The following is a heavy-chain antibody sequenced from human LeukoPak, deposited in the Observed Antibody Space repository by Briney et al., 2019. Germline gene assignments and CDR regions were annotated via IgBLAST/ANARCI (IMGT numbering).Heavy chain of an antibody. D-gene: IGHD7-27*01. J-gene: IGHJ4*02. CDR2: ISYDGSNK. CDR1: GFTFSSYG. V-gene: IGHV3-30*18. Sequence: GGSLRLSCAASGFTFSSYGMHWVRQAPGKGLEWVAVISYDGSNKYYADSVKGRFTISRDNSKNTLYLQMNSLRAEDTALYYCAKVSGSMGPLDYWGQGTLVTVSS. CDR3: AKVSGSMGPLDY.